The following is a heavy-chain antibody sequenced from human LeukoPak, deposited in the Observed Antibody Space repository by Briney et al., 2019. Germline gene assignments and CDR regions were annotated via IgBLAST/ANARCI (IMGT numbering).Heavy chain of an antibody. CDR2: IYYRGST. CDR3: ARGGYGDPFDY. D-gene: IGHD4-17*01. J-gene: IGHJ4*02. CDR1: GDSISSGDYY. Sequence: SETLSLTCTVSGDSISSGDYYWSWIRQPPGKGLEWIGYIYYRGSTYYSPSLKSRVTISVDTSKNQFSLKLSSVTAADTAVYYCARGGYGDPFDYWGQGTLVTVSS. V-gene: IGHV4-30-4*01.